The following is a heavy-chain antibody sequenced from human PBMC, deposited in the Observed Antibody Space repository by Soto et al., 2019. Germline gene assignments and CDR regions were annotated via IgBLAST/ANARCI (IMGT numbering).Heavy chain of an antibody. J-gene: IGHJ4*02. CDR3: ARGPIAVAV. Sequence: ASVKVSCKASGYTFTGYYMHWVRQAPGQGLEWMGWMNPNSGNTGYAQKFQGRVTMTRNTSISTAYMELSSLRSEDTAVYYCARGPIAVAVWGQGTQVTVSS. CDR1: GYTFTGYY. V-gene: IGHV1-8*02. D-gene: IGHD6-19*01. CDR2: MNPNSGNT.